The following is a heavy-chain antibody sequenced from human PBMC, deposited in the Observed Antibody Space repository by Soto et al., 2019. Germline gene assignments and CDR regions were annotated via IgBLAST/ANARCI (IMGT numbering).Heavy chain of an antibody. D-gene: IGHD5-12*01. CDR2: ISFDGANI. CDR3: ARDPYGGYIFDS. CDR1: GFLFRNYA. Sequence: QVQLVESGGGVVQPGTSLRLSCAASGFLFRNYAMHWVRQSPAEGLEWLAVISFDGANIFYAGAAKGRFTISRDNSKQTLYLQLDSLRPEDTGVYFCARDPYGGYIFDSWGQGTQVTLSS. V-gene: IGHV3-30-3*01. J-gene: IGHJ4*02.